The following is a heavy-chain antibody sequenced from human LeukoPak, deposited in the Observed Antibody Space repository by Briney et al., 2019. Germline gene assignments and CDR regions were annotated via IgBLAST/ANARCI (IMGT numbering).Heavy chain of an antibody. D-gene: IGHD1-1*01. Sequence: SETLSLTCTVSGGSISSSSYYWGWIRQPPGKGLEWIGRIYTSGSTNYNPSLKSRVTISVDTSKNQFSLKLSSVTAADTAVYYCASGKIDYFDYWGQGTLVTVSS. V-gene: IGHV4-39*07. J-gene: IGHJ4*02. CDR3: ASGKIDYFDY. CDR2: IYTSGST. CDR1: GGSISSSSYY.